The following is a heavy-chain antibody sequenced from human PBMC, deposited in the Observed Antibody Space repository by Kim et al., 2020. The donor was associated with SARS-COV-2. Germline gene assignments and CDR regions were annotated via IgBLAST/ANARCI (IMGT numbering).Heavy chain of an antibody. CDR1: GFTFSDST. CDR2: IRTKTNNYAT. J-gene: IGHJ5*02. V-gene: IGHV3-73*01. D-gene: IGHD1-26*01. Sequence: GGSLRLSCAASGFTFSDSTLYWVRQASGKGLEWVGRIRTKTNNYATEYAESVKGTFTISRDDSKNTVYLHMNSLKIDDTAVYYCTRNSPLLFGFDPWGQG. CDR3: TRNSPLLFGFDP.